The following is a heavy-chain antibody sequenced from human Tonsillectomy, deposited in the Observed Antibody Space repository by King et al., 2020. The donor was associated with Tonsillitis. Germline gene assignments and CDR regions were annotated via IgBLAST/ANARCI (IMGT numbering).Heavy chain of an antibody. CDR2: IYNSENT. CDR3: ASLLDYYGSGSYSDF. CDR1: GGSISSGDYH. J-gene: IGHJ4*02. V-gene: IGHV4-30-4*01. Sequence: QVQLQESGPGLVKPSQTLSLTCTVSGGSISSGDYHWSWIRQPPGKGLEWIGYIYNSENTYYNPSLKSRVTISVDTSQNQFSLKLRSVSAADTAVYYCASLLDYYGSGSYSDFWGQGTLVTVSS. D-gene: IGHD3-10*01.